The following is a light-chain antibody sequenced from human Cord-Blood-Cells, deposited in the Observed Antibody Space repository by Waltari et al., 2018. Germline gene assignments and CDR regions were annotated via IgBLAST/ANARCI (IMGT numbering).Light chain of an antibody. J-gene: IGKJ3*01. V-gene: IGKV3-20*01. Sequence: EIVLTQSPGTLSLSPGERATLSCRPSQSVSSSYLACYQQKPGQAPRRLIYGASSRATGIPDRFSGSGAGTDFIPTTSRLEPEDFAVYYCQQYGSSPPFTFGPGTKVDIK. CDR1: QSVSSSY. CDR2: GAS. CDR3: QQYGSSPPFT.